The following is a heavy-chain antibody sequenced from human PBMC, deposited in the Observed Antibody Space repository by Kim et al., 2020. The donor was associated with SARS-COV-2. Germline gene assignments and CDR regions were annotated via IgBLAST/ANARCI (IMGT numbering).Heavy chain of an antibody. J-gene: IGHJ4*02. CDR3: TIDVPTARPQIDY. V-gene: IGHV3-15*01. Sequence: DFAAPVRGSFTISRDDSQNRVFLQMNYLKTEDTAVYYCTIDVPTARPQIDYWGQGTLVTVSS. D-gene: IGHD2-2*02.